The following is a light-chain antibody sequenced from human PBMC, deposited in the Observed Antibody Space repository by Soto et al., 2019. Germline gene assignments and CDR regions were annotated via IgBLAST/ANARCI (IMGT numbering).Light chain of an antibody. CDR2: AAS. CDR1: QGISNY. CDR3: QKCGIAPFS. Sequence: DIQMTQSPSSLSVSVGDRVTITCRASQGISNYLAWYQQKPGKVPKLLFYAASTLQSGVPSRFSGSGSGTDFTLTISSLQPEDVATYYCQKCGIAPFSFGGGTKVELK. V-gene: IGKV1-27*01. J-gene: IGKJ4*01.